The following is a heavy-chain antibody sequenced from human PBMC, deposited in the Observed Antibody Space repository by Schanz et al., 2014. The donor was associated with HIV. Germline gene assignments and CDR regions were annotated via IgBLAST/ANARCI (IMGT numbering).Heavy chain of an antibody. CDR2: IIPIFATT. D-gene: IGHD3-22*01. J-gene: IGHJ5*02. V-gene: IGHV1-69*13. CDR3: AGSSEYSSGWYVL. CDR1: GYTFSNFG. Sequence: QVQLVQSGAEVKKPGASVKVSCKASGYTFSNFGISWVRQAPGQGLEWMGGIIPIFATTNYAQRFQGRVTITADESTSTAYMELSSLTSDDTAVYFCAGSSEYSSGWYVLWGQGTLVTVSS.